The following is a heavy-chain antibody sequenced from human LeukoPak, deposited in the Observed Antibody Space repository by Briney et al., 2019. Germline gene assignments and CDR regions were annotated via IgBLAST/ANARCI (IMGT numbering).Heavy chain of an antibody. V-gene: IGHV4-34*01. CDR2: INHSGST. CDR1: GGSFSGYY. J-gene: IGHJ4*02. CDR3: ARVIAYYVWGSYRYGTFDY. D-gene: IGHD3-16*02. Sequence: PSETLSLTCAVYGGSFSGYYWSWIRQPPGKGLEWIGEINHSGSTNYNPSLKSRVTISVDTSKNQFSLKLRSVTAADTAVYYCARVIAYYVWGSYRYGTFDYWGQGTLVTVSS.